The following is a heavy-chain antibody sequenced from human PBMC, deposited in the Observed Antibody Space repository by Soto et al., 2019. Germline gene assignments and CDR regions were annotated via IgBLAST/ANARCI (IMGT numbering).Heavy chain of an antibody. Sequence: ASVKVSCKASGYTFTSYGISWVRQAPGQGLEWMGWISAYNGNTNYAQKLQGRVTMTTDTSTSTAYMELRSLRSDDTAVYYCARDSNENYDILTGYYYYYMDVWGKGTTVTVSS. CDR2: ISAYNGNT. CDR3: ARDSNENYDILTGYYYYYMDV. V-gene: IGHV1-18*01. J-gene: IGHJ6*03. CDR1: GYTFTSYG. D-gene: IGHD3-9*01.